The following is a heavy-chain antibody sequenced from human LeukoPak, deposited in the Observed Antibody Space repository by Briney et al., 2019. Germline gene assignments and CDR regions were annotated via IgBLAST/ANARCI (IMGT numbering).Heavy chain of an antibody. V-gene: IGHV4-59*01. CDR3: ARVSGMVVY. D-gene: IGHD3-22*01. CDR1: GGSISTYY. J-gene: IGHJ4*02. CDR2: INYSGNS. Sequence: SETLSLTCTVSGGSISTYYLSWIRQPPGRRLEWIGSINYSGNSNYNPSLKSRVTISVDTSKNQFSLNLSSVTAADTAVYYCARVSGMVVYWGLGTLVTVSS.